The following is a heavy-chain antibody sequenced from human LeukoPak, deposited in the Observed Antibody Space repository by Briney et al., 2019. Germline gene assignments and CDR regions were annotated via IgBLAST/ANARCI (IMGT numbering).Heavy chain of an antibody. CDR3: ATYGYYSQFQY. J-gene: IGHJ1*01. D-gene: IGHD4-17*01. CDR2: IYPGDSDT. Sequence: GESLKISCKGSGYSFTIDWIGWVRQMPGKGLEWMGIIYPGDSDTRYSPSCQGQVTISADKSISTAYLQWSSLKASDSAMYYCATYGYYSQFQYCGQGSLVTVSS. V-gene: IGHV5-51*01. CDR1: GYSFTIDW.